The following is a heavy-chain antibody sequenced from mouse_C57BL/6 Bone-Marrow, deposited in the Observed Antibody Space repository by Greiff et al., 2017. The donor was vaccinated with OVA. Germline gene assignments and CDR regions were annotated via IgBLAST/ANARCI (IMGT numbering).Heavy chain of an antibody. CDR1: GFTFSSYG. CDR3: ARRDYYGSSPYALDY. J-gene: IGHJ2*01. V-gene: IGHV5-6*02. Sequence: EVKLVESGGDLVKPGGSLKLSCAASGFTFSSYGMSWVRQTPDKRLEWVATISSGGSYTYYPDSVKGRFTISRDNAKNTLYLQMSSLKSEDTAMYYCARRDYYGSSPYALDYWGQGTTLTVSS. CDR2: ISSGGSYT. D-gene: IGHD1-1*01.